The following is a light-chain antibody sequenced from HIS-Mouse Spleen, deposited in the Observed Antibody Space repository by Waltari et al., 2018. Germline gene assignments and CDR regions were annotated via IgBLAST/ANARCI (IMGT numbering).Light chain of an antibody. Sequence: QSALTQPRPVSGSPGQSVTISCTGTSSDVGGYNYVSWYQQHPGKPPKLMIYDVSKRPSGVPVRFSGSKSGNTASLTISGLQAEDEADYYCCSYAGSYTVVFGGGTKLTVL. CDR1: SSDVGGYNY. J-gene: IGLJ2*01. CDR2: DVS. CDR3: CSYAGSYTVV. V-gene: IGLV2-11*01.